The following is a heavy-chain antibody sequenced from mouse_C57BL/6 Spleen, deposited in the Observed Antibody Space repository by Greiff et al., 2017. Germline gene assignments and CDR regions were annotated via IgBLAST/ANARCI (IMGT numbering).Heavy chain of an antibody. Sequence: QVQLQQPGAELVKPGASVKLSCKASGYTFPSYWMQWVKQRPGQGLEWIGEIDPSDSYTNYNQKFKGKATLTVDTSSSTAYMQLSSLTSEDSAVYYCARGLFAYWGQGTLVTVSA. CDR1: GYTFPSYW. CDR3: ARGLFAY. CDR2: IDPSDSYT. V-gene: IGHV1-50*01. J-gene: IGHJ3*01.